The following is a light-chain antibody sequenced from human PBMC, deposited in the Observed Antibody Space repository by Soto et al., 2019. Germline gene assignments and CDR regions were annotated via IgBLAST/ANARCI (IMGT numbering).Light chain of an antibody. J-gene: IGKJ1*01. CDR2: GAS. V-gene: IGKV3-20*01. CDR3: QQYGSSGT. Sequence: LSQTNRDLSLYPWERATFSRRASQSVSNNYLAWYQQKPGQAPRLLTYGASNRATGIPGRFSGSGCGTDFTLTISRLEPEYSAVYYCQQYGSSGTFGQGTKVDI. CDR1: QSVSNNY.